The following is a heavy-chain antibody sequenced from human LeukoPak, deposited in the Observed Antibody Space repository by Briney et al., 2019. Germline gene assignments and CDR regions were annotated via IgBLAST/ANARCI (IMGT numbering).Heavy chain of an antibody. CDR1: GFTFSSYA. CDR2: ISGSGGST. CDR3: AHTVTPRYFQF. J-gene: IGHJ1*01. V-gene: IGHV3-23*01. Sequence: GGSLRLSCAASGFTFSSYAMSWVRQAPGKGLEWVSAISGSGGSTYYADPVKGRFTISRDNAKNSLYLQMNSLRTEDTALYYCAHTVTPRYFQFWGQGTLVTVSS. D-gene: IGHD4-17*01.